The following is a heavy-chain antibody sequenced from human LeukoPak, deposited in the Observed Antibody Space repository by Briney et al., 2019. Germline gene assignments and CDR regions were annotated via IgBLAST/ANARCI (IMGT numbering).Heavy chain of an antibody. V-gene: IGHV4-59*01. J-gene: IGHJ4*02. Sequence: SETLSLTCTVSGDFITASYWSWIRQPPGKGLEWIGYVYYSGSTEYNPSLRSRVTISLEMSKHQFSLNVTSVTAADTAVYYCATNTGAVFDYWGQGALVTVSS. D-gene: IGHD7-27*01. CDR1: GDFITASY. CDR3: ATNTGAVFDY. CDR2: VYYSGST.